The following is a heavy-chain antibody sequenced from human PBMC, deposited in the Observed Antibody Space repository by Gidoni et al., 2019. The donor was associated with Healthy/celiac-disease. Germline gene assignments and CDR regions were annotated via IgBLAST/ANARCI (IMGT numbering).Heavy chain of an antibody. CDR1: GYTFTSYG. D-gene: IGHD3-10*01. CDR3: ARDSGGWFGDY. Sequence: QVHLVQSGSEVKKPGASLKVSCKASGYTFTSYGISWVRQAPGQGLECMGWISAYNGNTNYAQKLQGRVNMTTDTSTSTAYMELKSLGADDTAVYYCARDSGGWFGDYWGQGTLVTVSS. J-gene: IGHJ4*02. V-gene: IGHV1-18*01. CDR2: ISAYNGNT.